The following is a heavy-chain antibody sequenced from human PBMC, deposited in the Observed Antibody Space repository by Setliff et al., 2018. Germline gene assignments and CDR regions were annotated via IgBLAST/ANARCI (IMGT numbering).Heavy chain of an antibody. V-gene: IGHV3-23*01. J-gene: IGHJ4*02. CDR1: GFTFNTYA. Sequence: PGGSLRLSCATSGFTFNTYAMSWVRQPPGKGLEWVSTISDTAIGIYYADSVRGRFTISRDNSKKTLHLQMNSLRAEDTAIYYCAKDKDVRVDYFDYWGPGTLVTVSS. CDR2: ISDTAIGI. D-gene: IGHD3-10*01. CDR3: AKDKDVRVDYFDY.